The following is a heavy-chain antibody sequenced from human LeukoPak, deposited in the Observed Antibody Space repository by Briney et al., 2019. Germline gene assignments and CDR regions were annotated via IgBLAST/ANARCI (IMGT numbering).Heavy chain of an antibody. J-gene: IGHJ5*02. Sequence: GSLRLSCAASGFTVSSNYMSWVRQPPGKGLEWIGEIYHSGSTNYNPSLKSRVTISVDKSKSQFSLKLSSVTAADTAVYYCARVLGRDGYNSEAWGQGTLVTVSS. CDR1: GFTVSSNY. CDR3: ARVLGRDGYNSEA. D-gene: IGHD5-24*01. V-gene: IGHV4-4*02. CDR2: IYHSGST.